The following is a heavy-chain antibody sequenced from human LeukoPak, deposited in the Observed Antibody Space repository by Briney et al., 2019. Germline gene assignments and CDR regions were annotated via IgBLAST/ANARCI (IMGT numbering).Heavy chain of an antibody. CDR3: AKDLLTLVRGVTPEIDY. J-gene: IGHJ4*02. V-gene: IGHV3-30*02. Sequence: PGGSLRLSCAASGFTFSSYGMHWVRQAPGKGLEWVAFIRYDGSNKYYADSVKGRFTISRDNSKNTLYLQMNSLRAEDTAVYYCAKDLLTLVRGVTPEIDYWGQGPLVTVSS. CDR1: GFTFSSYG. D-gene: IGHD3-10*01. CDR2: IRYDGSNK.